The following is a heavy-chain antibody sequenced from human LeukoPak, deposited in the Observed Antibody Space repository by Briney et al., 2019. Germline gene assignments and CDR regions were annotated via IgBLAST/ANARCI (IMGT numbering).Heavy chain of an antibody. CDR1: GGTFSSYA. Sequence: SVKVSCKASGGTFSSYAISWVRQAPGQGLECMGGIIPIFGTANYAQKFQGRVTITADESTSTAYMELSSLRSEDTAVYYCASSFPARYSSSSYYFDYWGQGTLVTVSS. D-gene: IGHD6-6*01. CDR2: IIPIFGTA. V-gene: IGHV1-69*01. J-gene: IGHJ4*02. CDR3: ASSFPARYSSSSYYFDY.